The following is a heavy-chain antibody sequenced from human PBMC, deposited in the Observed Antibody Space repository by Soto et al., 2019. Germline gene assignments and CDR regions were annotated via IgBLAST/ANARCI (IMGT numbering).Heavy chain of an antibody. J-gene: IGHJ6*02. Sequence: EVQLLESGGGLVQPGGSLRLSCAASGFTFSSYAMSWVRQAPGKGLEWVSAISGSGGSTYYADSVKGRFTISRDNSKNTLYLQMNSLRSEDTAVYYCAKREGRATTVSDGTARASSYYDYDGMAVWGQGTTVTVSS. V-gene: IGHV3-23*01. CDR3: AKREGRATTVSDGTARASSYYDYDGMAV. D-gene: IGHD3-10*01. CDR2: ISGSGGST. CDR1: GFTFSSYA.